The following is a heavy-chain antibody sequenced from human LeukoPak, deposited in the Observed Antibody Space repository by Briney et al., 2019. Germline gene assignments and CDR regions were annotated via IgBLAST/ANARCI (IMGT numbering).Heavy chain of an antibody. V-gene: IGHV1-46*01. CDR3: ARDKTIFGVVTNSFDY. CDR2: INPSGGST. Sequence: GASVKVSCKASGYSFADYYMHWVRQAPGQGLEWMGIINPSGGSTSYAQKFQGRVTMTRDMSTSTVYMELSSLRSEDTAVYYCARDKTIFGVVTNSFDYWGQGTLVTVSS. D-gene: IGHD3-3*01. CDR1: GYSFADYY. J-gene: IGHJ4*02.